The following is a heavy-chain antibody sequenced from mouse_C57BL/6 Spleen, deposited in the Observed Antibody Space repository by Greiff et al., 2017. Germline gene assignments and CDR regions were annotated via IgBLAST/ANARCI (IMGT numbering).Heavy chain of an antibody. Sequence: VKLQESGAELMKPGASVTLSCKATGYTFTGYWIEWVKQRPGHGLEWIGAILPGSGSTTYNEKFKGKATFTAETSSNTAYMQLSSLTTEDSAIYYCALPPLGRLWCADWGQGTLVTVPA. D-gene: IGHD3-1*01. CDR1: GYTFTGYW. V-gene: IGHV1-9*01. CDR2: ILPGSGST. CDR3: ALPPLGRLWCAD. J-gene: IGHJ3*01.